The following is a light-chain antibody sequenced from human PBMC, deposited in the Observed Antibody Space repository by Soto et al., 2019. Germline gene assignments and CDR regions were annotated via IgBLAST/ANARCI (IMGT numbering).Light chain of an antibody. V-gene: IGKV1-27*01. J-gene: IGKJ3*01. CDR1: HAISNS. Sequence: DIQMTQSPSSLSASVGDRVTITCRASHAISNSIDCYQQKPGKVPKVLIDYVSTLQSGIPSRFIASGSASSFTVTITTLQPKDFATYFGPKYHSAPFTFGPGTKLDI. CDR2: YVS. CDR3: PKYHSAPFT.